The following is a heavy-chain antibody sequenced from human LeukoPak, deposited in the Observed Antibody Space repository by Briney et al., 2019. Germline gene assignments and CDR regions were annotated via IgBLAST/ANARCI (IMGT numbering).Heavy chain of an antibody. J-gene: IGHJ4*02. CDR2: INPNSGDT. CDR3: ARWVNFWSGLDY. Sequence: ASVKVSCKASGYTFTAYYIHWVRQAPGQGLEWMGWINPNSGDTNYAQNFQGRVTMTRDTSISTAYIELRRLRSDDTAVYYCARWVNFWSGLDYWGQGTLVSVSS. V-gene: IGHV1-2*02. CDR1: GYTFTAYY. D-gene: IGHD3-3*01.